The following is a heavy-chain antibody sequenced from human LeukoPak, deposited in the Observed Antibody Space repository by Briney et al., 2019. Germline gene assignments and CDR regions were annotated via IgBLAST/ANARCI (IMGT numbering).Heavy chain of an antibody. Sequence: SETLSLTCTVSGASITTYYWSWIRQPPGKGLEWIGYIYYSGSTNYNPSLRSRLTISLDTSKNQFSLKLSSVTAADTAVYYCARQVVAVAGTGYFDYWGQGTLVTVSS. D-gene: IGHD6-19*01. CDR3: ARQVVAVAGTGYFDY. CDR1: GASITTYY. CDR2: IYYSGST. V-gene: IGHV4-59*01. J-gene: IGHJ4*02.